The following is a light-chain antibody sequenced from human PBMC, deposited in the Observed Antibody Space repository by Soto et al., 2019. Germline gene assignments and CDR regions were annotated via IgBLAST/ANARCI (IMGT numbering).Light chain of an antibody. CDR3: QQFNSYPIT. V-gene: IGKV1-13*02. CDR1: QGISSA. J-gene: IGKJ5*01. CDR2: DAS. Sequence: AIPLTQSPSSLSASVGDRVTITCRASQGISSALAWYQQKPGKAPKLLIYDASSLESGVPSRFSGSGSGTDFTLTISSLQPEDFATYYCQQFNSYPITFGQRTRLEIK.